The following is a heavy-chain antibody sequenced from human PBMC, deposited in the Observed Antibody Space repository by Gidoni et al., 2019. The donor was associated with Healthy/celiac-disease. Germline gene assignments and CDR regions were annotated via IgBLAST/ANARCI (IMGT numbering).Heavy chain of an antibody. CDR1: GYTFTGYN. Sequence: QVQLVQSGAEVKKPGASVKVSCKASGYTFTGYNMHWVRQAPGQGLEWMGWINPKSGGTNYAQKFQGRVTMTRDTSISTAYMELSRLRSDDTAVYYCARQWFGELSMDVWGQGTTVTVS. J-gene: IGHJ6*02. D-gene: IGHD3-10*01. CDR2: INPKSGGT. V-gene: IGHV1-2*02. CDR3: ARQWFGELSMDV.